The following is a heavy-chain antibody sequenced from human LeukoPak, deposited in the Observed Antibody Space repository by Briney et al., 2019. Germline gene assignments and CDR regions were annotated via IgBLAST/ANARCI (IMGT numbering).Heavy chain of an antibody. CDR2: IIPIFGTA. CDR1: GGTFSSYA. CDR3: ARETVSSGYGMEG. J-gene: IGHJ6*04. D-gene: IGHD6-19*01. V-gene: IGHV1-69*06. Sequence: SVTVSCKPSGGTFSSYAISWVRQAPGQGLEWRGGIIPIFGTANYAQKFQGRVTITADKSTSTAYMELSSLRSEDTAVYYCARETVSSGYGMEGWGKGTTVTVSS.